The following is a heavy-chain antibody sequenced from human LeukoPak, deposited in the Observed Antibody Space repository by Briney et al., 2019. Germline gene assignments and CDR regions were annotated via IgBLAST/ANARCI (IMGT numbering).Heavy chain of an antibody. J-gene: IGHJ4*02. CDR3: AKEPLLRYFDWLFPSSYFDY. D-gene: IGHD3-9*01. V-gene: IGHV3-23*01. CDR2: ISGSGGST. CDR1: GFTFSSYA. Sequence: GGSLRLSCAASGFTFSSYAMSWVRQAPGKGLEWVSAISGSGGSTCYADSVKGRFTISRDNSKNTLYLQMNSLRAEDTAVYYCAKEPLLRYFDWLFPSSYFDYWGQGTLVTVSS.